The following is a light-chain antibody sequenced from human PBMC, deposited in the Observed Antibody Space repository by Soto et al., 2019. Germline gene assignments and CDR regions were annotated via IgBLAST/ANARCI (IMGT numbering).Light chain of an antibody. CDR1: QTISSW. Sequence: DIQMTQSPSTLSGSVGDSVTIXXRASQTISSWLAWYQQKPGKAPKIXIYNASTLKSGVPSRFSGSGAGTEFTLTSSSLQPDDFATYYCQHYNSYSEAFGQGTKVEIK. J-gene: IGKJ1*01. V-gene: IGKV1-5*03. CDR2: NAS. CDR3: QHYNSYSEA.